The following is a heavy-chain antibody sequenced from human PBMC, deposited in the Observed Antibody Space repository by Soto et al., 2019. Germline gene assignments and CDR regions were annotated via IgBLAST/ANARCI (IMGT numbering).Heavy chain of an antibody. V-gene: IGHV4-59*12. CDR1: GGSISSYY. Sequence: PSETLSLTCTVSGGSISSYYWSWIRQPPGKGLEWIGDFYYSGSTNYNPSLKSRVAISVDTSKNQFSLKLSSVTAADTAVYFWSIRMSYYYGMDVWGQGTTVTVSS. CDR2: FYYSGST. CDR3: SIRMSYYYGMDV. J-gene: IGHJ6*01.